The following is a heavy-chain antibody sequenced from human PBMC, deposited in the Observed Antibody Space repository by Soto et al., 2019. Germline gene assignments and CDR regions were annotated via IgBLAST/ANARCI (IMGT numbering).Heavy chain of an antibody. J-gene: IGHJ6*03. CDR3: ARHVVWYCSSTSGYEVDYYDMDV. CDR1: GGSISSYY. CDR2: IYYSGST. V-gene: IGHV4-59*08. D-gene: IGHD2-2*01. Sequence: SETLSLTCTVSGGSISSYYWSWIRQPPGKGLEWIGYIYYSGSTNYNPSLKSRVTISVDTSKNQSSLKLSSVTAADTAVYYCARHVVWYCSSTSGYEVDYYDMDVWGKGTTVTVS.